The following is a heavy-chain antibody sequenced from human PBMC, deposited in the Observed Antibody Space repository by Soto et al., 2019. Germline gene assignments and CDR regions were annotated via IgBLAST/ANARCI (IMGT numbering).Heavy chain of an antibody. D-gene: IGHD3-22*01. CDR3: ARGGGGNYYYDSSGYYYNY. V-gene: IGHV1-8*01. Sequence: QVQLVQSGAEVKKPGASVKVSCKASGYTFTSYEISWVRQATGQGLEWMGWMTPNSGNTGSAQKFQGRVTMTRNTSISTGYMELGSLRSEDTAVYYCARGGGGNYYYDSSGYYYNYWGQGTRVTVSS. J-gene: IGHJ4*02. CDR1: GYTFTSYE. CDR2: MTPNSGNT.